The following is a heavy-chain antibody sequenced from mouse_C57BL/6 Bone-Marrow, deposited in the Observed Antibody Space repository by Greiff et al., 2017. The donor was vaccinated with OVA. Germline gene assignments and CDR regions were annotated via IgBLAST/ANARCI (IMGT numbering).Heavy chain of an antibody. CDR2: INPYNGGT. J-gene: IGHJ4*01. CDR1: GYTFTDYY. D-gene: IGHD1-1*01. Sequence: EVQLQQSGPVLVKPGASVKMSCKASGYTFTDYYMNWVKQSHGKSLEWIGVINPYNGGTSYNQKFKGKATLTVDKSSSTAYMELNSLTSEDSAVYYCARTSLLRYYAMDYWGQGTSVTVSS. CDR3: ARTSLLRYYAMDY. V-gene: IGHV1-19*01.